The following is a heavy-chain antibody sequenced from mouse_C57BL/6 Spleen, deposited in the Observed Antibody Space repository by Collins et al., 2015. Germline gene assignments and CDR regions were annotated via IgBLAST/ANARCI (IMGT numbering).Heavy chain of an antibody. V-gene: IGHV1-74*01. Sequence: QVQLQQPGAELVRPGASVKLSCKASGYTFTSYWVNWVKQRPDQGPEWIGRIDPSDSETHYNQKFKDKAILTVDKSSSTAYMQLSSLTSEDSAVYYCARGGSSPWFAYWGQGTLVTVSA. CDR3: ARGGSSPWFAY. CDR1: GYTFTSYW. D-gene: IGHD1-1*01. CDR2: IDPSDSET. J-gene: IGHJ3*01.